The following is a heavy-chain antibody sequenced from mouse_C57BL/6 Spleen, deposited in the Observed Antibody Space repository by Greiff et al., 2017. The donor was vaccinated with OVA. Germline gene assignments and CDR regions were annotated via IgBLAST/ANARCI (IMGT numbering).Heavy chain of an antibody. CDR1: GYTFTDYN. Sequence: SGPELVKPGASVKIPCKASGYTFTDYNMDWVKQSHGKSLEWIGDINPNNGGTIYNQKFKGKATLTVDKSSSTAYMELRSLTSEDTAVYYCARKAIVTTRYFDVWGTGTTVTVSS. D-gene: IGHD2-5*01. CDR2: INPNNGGT. CDR3: ARKAIVTTRYFDV. J-gene: IGHJ1*03. V-gene: IGHV1-18*01.